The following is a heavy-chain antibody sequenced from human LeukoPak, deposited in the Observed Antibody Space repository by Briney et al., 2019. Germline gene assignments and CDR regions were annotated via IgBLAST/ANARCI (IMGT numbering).Heavy chain of an antibody. CDR3: AKDMQTWPRFPDY. CDR2: ISGRGSST. J-gene: IGHJ4*02. Sequence: GGSLRLSCAAPGFTFSSYAMNWVRQAPGKGLEWVSAISGRGSSTYYADSVKGRFSLSRDNPKNTLYLQMNGLRVEDTAVYYCAKDMQTWPRFPDYWGQGTLVTVSS. D-gene: IGHD5-12*01. CDR1: GFTFSSYA. V-gene: IGHV3-23*01.